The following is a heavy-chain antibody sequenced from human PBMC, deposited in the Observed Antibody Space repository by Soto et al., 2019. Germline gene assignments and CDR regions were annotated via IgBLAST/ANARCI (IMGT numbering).Heavy chain of an antibody. V-gene: IGHV1-2*02. CDR1: GYTFTDHY. Sequence: ASVKVSCKASGYTFTDHYLLWVRQAPGQGLEWMGWMHPNNGATNFAQKFQGRVTLTRDTSISTAYLEIPMLKSDDTAVYFCARASRLSGGKRASEVWGHGTLVTVSS. D-gene: IGHD3-16*01. J-gene: IGHJ1*01. CDR3: ARASRLSGGKRASEV. CDR2: MHPNNGAT.